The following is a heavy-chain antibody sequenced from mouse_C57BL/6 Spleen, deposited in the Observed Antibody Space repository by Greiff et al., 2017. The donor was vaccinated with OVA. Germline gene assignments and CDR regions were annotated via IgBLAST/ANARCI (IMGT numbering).Heavy chain of an antibody. CDR3: ARRGTTVVGDWYFDV. V-gene: IGHV5-12*01. CDR1: GFTFSDYY. Sequence: EVKLVESGGGLVQPGGSLKLSCAASGFTFSDYYMYWVRQTPEKRLEWVAYISNGGGSTYSPDTVKGRFPISRDNAKNTLYLQLSRLKSEDTAMYYCARRGTTVVGDWYFDVWGTGTTVTVSS. CDR2: ISNGGGST. D-gene: IGHD1-1*01. J-gene: IGHJ1*03.